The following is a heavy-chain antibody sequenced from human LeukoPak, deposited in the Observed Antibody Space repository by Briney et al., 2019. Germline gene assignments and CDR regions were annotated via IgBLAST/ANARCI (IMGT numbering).Heavy chain of an antibody. V-gene: IGHV3-30*04. J-gene: IGHJ4*02. CDR3: ARGSPHRTLRFLEWRHFDY. D-gene: IGHD3-3*01. Sequence: GGSLRLSCAASGFTFSSYAMHWVRQAPGKGLEWVAVISYDGSNKYYADSVKGRFTISRDNSKNTLYLQMNSLRAEDTAVYYCARGSPHRTLRFLEWRHFDYWGQGTLVTVSS. CDR1: GFTFSSYA. CDR2: ISYDGSNK.